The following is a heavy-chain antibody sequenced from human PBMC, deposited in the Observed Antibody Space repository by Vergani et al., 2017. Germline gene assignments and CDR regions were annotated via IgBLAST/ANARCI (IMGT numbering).Heavy chain of an antibody. CDR2: INHSGST. CDR1: GGSFSGYY. V-gene: IGHV4-34*01. Sequence: QVQLQQWGAGLLKPSETLSLTCAVYGGSFSGYYWSWIRQPPGKGLEWIGEINHSGSTNYNPSLKRRVTISVDTSKNQFSLKLSSVTAADTAMYYVAVVGGPVVAAPELLMKDAFDSWGQGRMVTVSS. D-gene: IGHD2-15*01. CDR3: AVVGGPVVAAPELLMKDAFDS. J-gene: IGHJ3*02.